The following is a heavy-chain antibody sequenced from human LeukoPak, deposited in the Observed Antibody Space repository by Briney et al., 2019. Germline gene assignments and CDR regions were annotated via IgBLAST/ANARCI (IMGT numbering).Heavy chain of an antibody. Sequence: ASVRVSCKASGYTFTSYGISWVRQAPGQGLEWMGWISAYNGNTNYAQKLQGRVTMTTDTSTSTAYMELRSLRSDDTAVYYCARDKAFGIAVGNWFDPWGQGTLVTVSS. CDR3: ARDKAFGIAVGNWFDP. D-gene: IGHD6-19*01. CDR1: GYTFTSYG. CDR2: ISAYNGNT. J-gene: IGHJ5*02. V-gene: IGHV1-18*04.